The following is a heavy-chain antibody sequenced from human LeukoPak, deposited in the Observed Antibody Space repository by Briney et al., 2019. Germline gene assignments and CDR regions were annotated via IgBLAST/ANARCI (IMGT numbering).Heavy chain of an antibody. CDR2: IYYSGST. J-gene: IGHJ4*02. D-gene: IGHD6-13*01. Sequence: SETLSLTCTVSGGSISSYYWSWIRQPPGKGLEWIGYIYYSGSTNYNPSLKSRVTISVDTSKNQFSLKLSSVTAADTAVYYCARVRYSSSWCRYYFDYWGQGTLVTVSS. CDR3: ARVRYSSSWCRYYFDY. V-gene: IGHV4-59*01. CDR1: GGSISSYY.